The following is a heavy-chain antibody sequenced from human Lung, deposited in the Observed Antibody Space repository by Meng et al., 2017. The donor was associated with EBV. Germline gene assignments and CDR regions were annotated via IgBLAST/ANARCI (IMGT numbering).Heavy chain of an antibody. D-gene: IGHD2-2*01. CDR2: IFYSGTT. V-gene: IGHV4-39*01. CDR1: GGSISNSNSF. CDR3: ARGGTSSAPFDY. J-gene: IGHJ4*02. Sequence: QLQRRGPGPGLVNPSATLSLPCTSSGGSISNSNSFGAWVRQSPGKGLEWIGSIFYSGTTYYNPSLNSRVTISVDTSKNQFSLSLNSVTAADTAVYYCARGGTSSAPFDYWGQGTLGHRLL.